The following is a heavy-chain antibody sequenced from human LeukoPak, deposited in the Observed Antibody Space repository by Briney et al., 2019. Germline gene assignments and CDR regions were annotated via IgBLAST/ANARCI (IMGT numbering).Heavy chain of an antibody. J-gene: IGHJ6*03. CDR3: ATGALPLGFLELIRPGNYFSTYMGV. CDR1: GFTFSTYP. Sequence: GGSPRLSCDASGFTFSTYPMHWGREAPGKGLEWLTLISLDGNNEDYADSVKGRFTVSRDNSKYTLYLQMTSLTTEDTAIYYCATGALPLGFLELIRPGNYFSTYMGVWGKGTMVVVSS. D-gene: IGHD3-3*02. CDR2: ISLDGNNE. V-gene: IGHV3-30*04.